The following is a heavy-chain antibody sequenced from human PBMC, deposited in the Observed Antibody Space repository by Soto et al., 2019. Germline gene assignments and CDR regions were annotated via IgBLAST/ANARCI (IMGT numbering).Heavy chain of an antibody. CDR3: ARGIATGQLDP. V-gene: IGHV1-3*01. Sequence: DSVKGSRKATGYTFTSYTMNWVRQAPGQRLEWMGWINPDNGNTKSSQKFQDRVIITRDTSASTAYMDLSSLRSEDTAVYYCARGIATGQLDPWGQGTLVTVS. CDR2: INPDNGNT. D-gene: IGHD2-15*01. J-gene: IGHJ5*02. CDR1: GYTFTSYT.